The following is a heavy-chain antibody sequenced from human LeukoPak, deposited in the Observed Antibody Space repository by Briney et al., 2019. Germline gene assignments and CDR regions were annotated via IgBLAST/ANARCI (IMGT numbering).Heavy chain of an antibody. CDR1: GGSFSGYY. CDR3: ARDSGTTGEVKFDP. D-gene: IGHD3-10*01. V-gene: IGHV4-34*01. J-gene: IGHJ5*02. Sequence: SETLSLTCAVYGGSFSGYYWSWIRQPPGKGLEWIGEINHSGSTNYNASLKSRVSISVDTSKNQFSLKVSSVTAADTAVYYCARDSGTTGEVKFDPWGQGTLVTVSS. CDR2: INHSGST.